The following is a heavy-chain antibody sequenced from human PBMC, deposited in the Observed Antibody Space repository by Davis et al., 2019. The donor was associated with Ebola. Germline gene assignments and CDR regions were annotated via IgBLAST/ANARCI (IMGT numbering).Heavy chain of an antibody. CDR1: GYSFTSYW. D-gene: IGHD6-13*01. CDR3: ARHVYSSSWYDY. V-gene: IGHV5-51*01. J-gene: IGHJ4*02. CDR2: IYPGDSDT. Sequence: GGSLRLSCKGSGYSFTSYWIGWVRQMPGKGLEWMGIIYPGDSDTRYSPSFQGQVTISADKSISTAYLQWSSLKASDTAMYYCARHVYSSSWYDYWGQGTLVIVSS.